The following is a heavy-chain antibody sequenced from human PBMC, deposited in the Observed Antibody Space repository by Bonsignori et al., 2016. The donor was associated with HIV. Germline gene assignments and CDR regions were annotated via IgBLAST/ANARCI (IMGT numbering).Heavy chain of an antibody. V-gene: IGHV3-20*01. J-gene: IGHJ2*01. D-gene: IGHD6-13*01. CDR2: INWNGGST. CDR1: GFTFDDYG. CDR3: ARTPRQQLVRGWYFDL. Sequence: GESLKISCAASGFTFDDYGMSWVRQAPGKGLEWVSGINWNGGSTGYADSVKGRFTISRDNAKNSLYLQMNSLRAEDTALYHCARTPRQQLVRGWYFDLWGRGTLVTVSS.